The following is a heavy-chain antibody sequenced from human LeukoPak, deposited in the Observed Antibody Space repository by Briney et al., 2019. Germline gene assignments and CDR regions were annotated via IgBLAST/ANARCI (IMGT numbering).Heavy chain of an antibody. D-gene: IGHD3-9*01. CDR2: ISSSGSTI. CDR1: GFTFSDYY. V-gene: IGHV3-11*01. Sequence: GGSLRLSCAASGFTFSDYYMSWIRQAPGKGLEWVSYISSSGSTIYYADSVKGRFTISRDNAKNSLYLQMNSLRAEDTAVYYCAKASYDILTGPAEYDYWGQGTLVTVSS. J-gene: IGHJ4*02. CDR3: AKASYDILTGPAEYDY.